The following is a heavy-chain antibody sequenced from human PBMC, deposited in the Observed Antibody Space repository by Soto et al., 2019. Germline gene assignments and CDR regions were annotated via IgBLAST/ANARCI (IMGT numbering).Heavy chain of an antibody. CDR1: GYTFTTYG. CDR3: ARYYYDRRDPYYYYGMDV. J-gene: IGHJ6*02. CDR2: IIPIFGTA. Sequence: ASVRFSCPPSGYTFTTYGISRMRQSPAQGLEWMGGIIPIFGTANYAKKFQGRVTITADESTSTAYMELSSLRSEDTAVYYCARYYYDRRDPYYYYGMDVWGQGTTVTVSS. D-gene: IGHD3-22*01. V-gene: IGHV1-69*13.